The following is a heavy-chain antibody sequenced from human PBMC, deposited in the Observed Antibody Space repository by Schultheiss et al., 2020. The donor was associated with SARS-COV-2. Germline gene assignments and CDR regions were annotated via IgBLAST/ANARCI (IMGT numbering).Heavy chain of an antibody. D-gene: IGHD3-3*01. CDR1: GGSFSGYY. V-gene: IGHV4-34*01. CDR2: IYYSGST. J-gene: IGHJ6*02. CDR3: ARRPPPRITIFGVVTYYGMDV. Sequence: SETLSLTCAVYGGSFSGYYWSWIRQPPGKGLEWIGEIYYSGSTNYNPSLKSRVTISVDTSKNQFSLKLSSVTAADTAVYYCARRPPPRITIFGVVTYYGMDVWGQGTTVTVSS.